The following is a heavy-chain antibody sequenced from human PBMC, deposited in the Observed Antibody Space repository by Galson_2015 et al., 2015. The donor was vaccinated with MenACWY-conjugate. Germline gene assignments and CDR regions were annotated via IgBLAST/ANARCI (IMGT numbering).Heavy chain of an antibody. CDR3: ARGHYGMDV. Sequence: LRLSCAASGLTFRNYWMTWVRQAPGKGLEWVASIKKDGSEEYYVDSVKGRFTISRDNTKNSMYLEMNSLRAEDTAVYYCARGHYGMDVWGQGTTVTASS. CDR1: GLTFRNYW. CDR2: IKKDGSEE. J-gene: IGHJ6*02. V-gene: IGHV3-7*03.